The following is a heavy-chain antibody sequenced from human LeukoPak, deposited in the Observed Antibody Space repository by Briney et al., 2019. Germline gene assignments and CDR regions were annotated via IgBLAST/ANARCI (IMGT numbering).Heavy chain of an antibody. J-gene: IGHJ6*01. D-gene: IGHD2-21*02. CDR3: VREIVVTGIRIMEV. Sequence: GGSLRLPCAASGFTFSSYWMHWVRQDPGKGLLWVSRIDTYGTVTDYADSVKGRFTISRDNAKNTLSLQMNSLRAEDTAVYYCVREIVVTGIRIMEVWGKGTTVIVSS. CDR1: GFTFSSYW. CDR2: IDTYGTVT. V-gene: IGHV3-74*01.